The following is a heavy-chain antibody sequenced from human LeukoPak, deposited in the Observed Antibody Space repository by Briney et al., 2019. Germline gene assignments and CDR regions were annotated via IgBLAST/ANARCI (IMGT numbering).Heavy chain of an antibody. J-gene: IGHJ3*02. CDR3: ARPGDTIMRVDI. D-gene: IGHD5-24*01. CDR2: IYPGESDT. CDR1: GSPFTIYW. V-gene: IGHV5-51*01. Sequence: GGPLQISCQAPGSPFTIYWIAWARQIPGKGLGWMGIIYPGESDTNSSTSFPGQVTISAYKSLSTSYSQCSGLQPSPPPIFSCARPGDTIMRVDIWGQGAVVTVTS.